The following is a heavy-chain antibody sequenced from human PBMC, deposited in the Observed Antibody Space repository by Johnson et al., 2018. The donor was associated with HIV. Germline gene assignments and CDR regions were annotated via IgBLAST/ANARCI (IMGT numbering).Heavy chain of an antibody. D-gene: IGHD5-24*01. CDR2: IFSGGST. J-gene: IGHJ3*02. V-gene: IGHV3-66*01. Sequence: VQLVESGGGLVQPGGSLRLSCAASGFTVSGNYMTWVRQAPGKGLEWVSVIFSGGSTYYAGFVKGRFTISRDNSKNTLYLQMNSLRAEDTAVYYCARACRDGYTCDAFDIWGQGT. CDR1: GFTVSGNY. CDR3: ARACRDGYTCDAFDI.